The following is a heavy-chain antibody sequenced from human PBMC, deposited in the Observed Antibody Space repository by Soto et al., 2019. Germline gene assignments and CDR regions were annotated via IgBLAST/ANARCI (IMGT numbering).Heavy chain of an antibody. CDR1: GYTFTSYD. D-gene: IGHD2-21*02. Sequence: QVQLVQSGAEVKKPGASVKVSCKASGYTFTSYDINWVRQATGQGLEWMGWMNPNSGNTGYAQKFQGRVTMTRNTSISTAYMELSSLRSEDTAVYYCARTGVWGTAIRNWFDPWGQGTLVTVSS. V-gene: IGHV1-8*01. CDR3: ARTGVWGTAIRNWFDP. CDR2: MNPNSGNT. J-gene: IGHJ5*02.